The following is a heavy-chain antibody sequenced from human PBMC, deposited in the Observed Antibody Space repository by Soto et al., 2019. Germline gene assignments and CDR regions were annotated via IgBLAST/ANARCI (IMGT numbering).Heavy chain of an antibody. J-gene: IGHJ4*02. CDR3: ASPLTVMLRWRFDY. V-gene: IGHV3-30*03. CDR2: ISYDGSNK. CDR1: GFTFSSYG. D-gene: IGHD4-4*01. Sequence: GGSLRLSCAASGFTFSSYGMHWVRQAPGKGLEWVAVISYDGSNKYYADSVKGRFTISRDNSKNTLYLQMNSLRAEDTAVYYCASPLTVMLRWRFDYWGQGTLVTVSS.